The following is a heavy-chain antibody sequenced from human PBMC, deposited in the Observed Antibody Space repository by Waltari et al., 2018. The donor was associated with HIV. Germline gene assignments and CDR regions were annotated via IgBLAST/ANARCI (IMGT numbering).Heavy chain of an antibody. Sequence: QVHLQESGPGLVKPSETLSLTCPVSGYSISSAYYCGWIRQPPGKGLEWLGSIYHSGSTYYNPSLKSRVTISVDTSKNQYSLKLSSVTAADTAVYYCASPGGVVTAIREYFDYWGQGTLVTVSS. V-gene: IGHV4-38-2*01. D-gene: IGHD2-21*02. CDR2: IYHSGST. CDR3: ASPGGVVTAIREYFDY. CDR1: GYSISSAYY. J-gene: IGHJ4*02.